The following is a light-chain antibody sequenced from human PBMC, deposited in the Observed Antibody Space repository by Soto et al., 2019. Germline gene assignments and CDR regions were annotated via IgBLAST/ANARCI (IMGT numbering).Light chain of an antibody. J-gene: IGLJ3*02. CDR2: EVS. V-gene: IGLV2-14*01. CDR1: SSDVGTYNF. Sequence: QSALTQPASVSGSRGQSITISCTGTSSDVGTYNFVSWYQQHPGKVPKLIIYEVSSRPSGVSDRFSGSKSGDTASLTISGLQAEDEAEYYCAKWDDDVSGPVFGGGTKVTVL. CDR3: AKWDDDVSGPV.